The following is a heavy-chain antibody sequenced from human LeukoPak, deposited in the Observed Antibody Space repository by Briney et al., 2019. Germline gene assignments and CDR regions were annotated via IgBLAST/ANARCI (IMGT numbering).Heavy chain of an antibody. CDR2: ISSGGDTI. Sequence: GGSLRLSCAASGFTFSDYYMSWIRQAPGKGLEWLSYISSGGDTIFYADSVKGRFTISRDNSKNTLYLQMNSLRAEDTAVYYCARDSPYGFKHFDYWGQGTLVTVSS. V-gene: IGHV3-11*01. D-gene: IGHD4-17*01. CDR1: GFTFSDYY. CDR3: ARDSPYGFKHFDY. J-gene: IGHJ4*02.